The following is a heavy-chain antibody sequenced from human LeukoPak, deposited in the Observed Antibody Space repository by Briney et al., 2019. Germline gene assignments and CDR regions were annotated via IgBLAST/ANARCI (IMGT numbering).Heavy chain of an antibody. D-gene: IGHD5-18*01. CDR2: IYYSGST. CDR3: ARDASSAAARKYDY. J-gene: IGHJ4*02. Sequence: PSETLSLTCTVSGGSISSSSYYWGWIRQPPGKGLEWIGSIYYSGSTYYNPSLKSRVTISVDKSKNQFSLKLSSVTAADTAVYYCARDASSAAARKYDYWGQGTLVTVSS. V-gene: IGHV4-39*07. CDR1: GGSISSSSYY.